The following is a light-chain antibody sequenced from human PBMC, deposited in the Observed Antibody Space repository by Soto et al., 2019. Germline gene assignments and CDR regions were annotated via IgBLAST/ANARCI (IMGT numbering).Light chain of an antibody. CDR2: GAS. J-gene: IGKJ1*01. CDR3: PQYNNWPQP. Sequence: EIVMTQSPATLSVSPGERATLSCRASQSVSSNLAWYQQKPGQAPRLLIYGASTRATGIPARFSGSGSGTEFTLTISSLQSEDFAVYYCPQYNNWPQPFGRGTRVEI. CDR1: QSVSSN. V-gene: IGKV3-15*01.